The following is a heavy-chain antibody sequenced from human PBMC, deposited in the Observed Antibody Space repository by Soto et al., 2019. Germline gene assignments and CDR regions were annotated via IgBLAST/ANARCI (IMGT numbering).Heavy chain of an antibody. CDR3: ARDSQPYSSERDWYFDL. Sequence: QVQLVESGGGVVQPGRSLRLSCAASGFTFSSYGMHWVRQAPGKGLEWVAVIWYDGSNKYYADSVKGRFTISRDNSKNTLYLQMNSLRAEDTAVYYCARDSQPYSSERDWYFDLWGRGTLVTVSS. CDR1: GFTFSSYG. D-gene: IGHD6-19*01. J-gene: IGHJ2*01. V-gene: IGHV3-33*01. CDR2: IWYDGSNK.